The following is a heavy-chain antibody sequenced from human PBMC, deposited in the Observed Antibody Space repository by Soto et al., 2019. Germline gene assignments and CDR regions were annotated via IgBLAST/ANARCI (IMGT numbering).Heavy chain of an antibody. V-gene: IGHV3-30*04. D-gene: IGHD5-12*01. J-gene: IGHJ4*02. CDR3: ARDKHGSGNVDIVATIKGGFDY. CDR2: ISYDGSNK. CDR1: GFTFSSYA. Sequence: GGSLRLSGAASGFTFSSYAMHWVRKAPGKGRKGVAVISYDGSNKYYADSVKGRFTISRDNSKNTLYLQMNSLRAEDTAVYYCARDKHGSGNVDIVATIKGGFDYWGQGTLVTVSS.